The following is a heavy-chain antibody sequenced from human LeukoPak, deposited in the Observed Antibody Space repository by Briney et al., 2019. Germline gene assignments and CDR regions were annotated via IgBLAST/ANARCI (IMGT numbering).Heavy chain of an antibody. J-gene: IGHJ4*02. CDR1: GFTFSSYS. CDR3: ARDRRYCYDSSGHGFDY. V-gene: IGHV3-21*01. Sequence: GGSLRLSCAASGFTFSSYSMNWVRQAPGRGLEWVSSIVSSSAYIYYADSVKGRFTISRDNTKNSLYLQMNSLRAEDTAVYYCARDRRYCYDSSGHGFDYWGQGTLVTVSS. CDR2: IVSSSAYI. D-gene: IGHD3-22*01.